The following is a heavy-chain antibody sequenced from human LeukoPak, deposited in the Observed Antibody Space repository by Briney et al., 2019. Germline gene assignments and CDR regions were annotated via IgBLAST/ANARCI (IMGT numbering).Heavy chain of an antibody. CDR2: ISYDGTNK. V-gene: IGHV3-30*04. D-gene: IGHD3/OR15-3a*01. Sequence: GGSLRPSCAASGFTFSSSAMHWVRQAPGKGLEWVAIISYDGTNKYYADSVKGRFTISRDNSKNMLYLQMNSLRAEDTAVYYCARQTGSGLFILPGGQGTLVTVSS. CDR3: ARQTGSGLFILP. CDR1: GFTFSSSA. J-gene: IGHJ4*02.